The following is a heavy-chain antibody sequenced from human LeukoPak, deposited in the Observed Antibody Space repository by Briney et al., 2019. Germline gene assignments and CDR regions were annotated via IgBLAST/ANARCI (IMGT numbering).Heavy chain of an antibody. CDR2: INPNSGGT. CDR1: AYTFTGYY. V-gene: IGHV1-2*02. Sequence: ASVKVSCKASAYTFTGYYMHWVRQAPGQGLEWMGWINPNSGGTNYVQKFQGRVTMTRDTSISTAYMELSRLRSDDTAVYYCARGANIVVVPAAMYYYYYYMDVWGKGTTVTISS. CDR3: ARGANIVVVPAAMYYYYYYMDV. D-gene: IGHD2-2*01. J-gene: IGHJ6*03.